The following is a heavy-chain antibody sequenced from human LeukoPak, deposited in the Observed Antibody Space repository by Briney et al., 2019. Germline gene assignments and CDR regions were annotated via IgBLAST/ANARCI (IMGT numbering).Heavy chain of an antibody. V-gene: IGHV3-7*04. J-gene: IGHJ4*02. D-gene: IGHD2-15*01. CDR1: GFTFSSYW. CDR2: IRQDGSEK. Sequence: PGGSLRLSCAASGFTFSSYWMSWVRQAPGKGLEWVANIRQDGSEKYYVDSVKGRFTITRDNTKSSLFLQMNSLRAEDTAVYYCARPLGYCSGGSCHPFDNWGQGTLVTVSS. CDR3: ARPLGYCSGGSCHPFDN.